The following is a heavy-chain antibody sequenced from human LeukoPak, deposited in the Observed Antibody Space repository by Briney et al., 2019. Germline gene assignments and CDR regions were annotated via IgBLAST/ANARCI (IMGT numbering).Heavy chain of an antibody. Sequence: SETLSLTCTVSGGSISSGSYYWSWIRQPAGKGLEWIGRIYTSGSTNYNPSLKSRVTISVDTSKNQFSLKLSSVTAADTAVYYCACTMVRGVMASSARDDDAFDIWGQGTMATVSS. V-gene: IGHV4-61*02. CDR3: ACTMVRGVMASSARDDDAFDI. CDR2: IYTSGST. D-gene: IGHD3-10*01. J-gene: IGHJ3*02. CDR1: GGSISSGSYY.